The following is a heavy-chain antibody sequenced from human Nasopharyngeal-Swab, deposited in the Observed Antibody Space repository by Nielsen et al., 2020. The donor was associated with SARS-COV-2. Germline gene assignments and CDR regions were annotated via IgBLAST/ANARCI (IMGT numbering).Heavy chain of an antibody. CDR1: GFRDYS. D-gene: IGHD2-15*01. CDR3: ARGYCSSGSCYAKHYGMDV. Sequence: GESLKISCVDYGFRDYSMNWVRHAPGKGLEWVSSISSSSSDIYYADSVKGRFTISRDNAKNSLYLQMNNLRAEDTAVYYCARGYCSSGSCYAKHYGMDVWGQGTTVTVSS. V-gene: IGHV3-21*01. J-gene: IGHJ6*02. CDR2: ISSSSSDI.